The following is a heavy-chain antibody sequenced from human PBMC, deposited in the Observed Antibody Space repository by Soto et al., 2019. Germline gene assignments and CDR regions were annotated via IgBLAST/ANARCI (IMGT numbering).Heavy chain of an antibody. CDR3: ATSMSGSSLYGMDV. V-gene: IGHV4-34*01. J-gene: IGHJ6*02. Sequence: PSETLSLTCAVYGGSFSGYQWSWIRRPPGTGLEWIGEINHSGSTNYNPSLKSRVTISVDTSRNQFSLKVNSVTAADTAVYYCATSMSGSSLYGMDVWGQGTTVTVS. D-gene: IGHD1-26*01. CDR1: GGSFSGYQ. CDR2: INHSGST.